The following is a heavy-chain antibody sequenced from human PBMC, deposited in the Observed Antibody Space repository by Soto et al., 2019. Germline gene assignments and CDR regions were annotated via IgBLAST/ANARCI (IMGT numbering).Heavy chain of an antibody. Sequence: XATLSLTFAVSGYSISSGYYWCWLRQPPGKGLEWIGSIYHVGSTYYNPSLNSRVTLSIDMTNNHVSLILNSVTAADTAVYYCARVGPWVPYYYASSPYTFENWFDPCGQGTLVTVSS. V-gene: IGHV4-38-2*01. CDR2: IYHVGST. J-gene: IGHJ5*02. D-gene: IGHD3-22*01. CDR3: ARVGPWVPYYYASSPYTFENWFDP. CDR1: GYSISSGYY.